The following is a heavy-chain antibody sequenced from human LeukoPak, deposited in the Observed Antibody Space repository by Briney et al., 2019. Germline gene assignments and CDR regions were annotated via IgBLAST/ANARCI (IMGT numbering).Heavy chain of an antibody. CDR1: GGTFRSYD. D-gene: IGHD3-3*01. CDR2: ISAYNGNT. V-gene: IGHV1-18*01. CDR3: ARKYYDFWSGYLTGDYFDY. Sequence: GASVKVSCKASGGTFRSYDISWVRQAPGQGLEWMGWISAYNGNTNYAQKLQGRVTMTTDTSTSTAYMELRSLRSDDTAVYYCARKYYDFWSGYLTGDYFDYWGQGTLVTVSS. J-gene: IGHJ4*02.